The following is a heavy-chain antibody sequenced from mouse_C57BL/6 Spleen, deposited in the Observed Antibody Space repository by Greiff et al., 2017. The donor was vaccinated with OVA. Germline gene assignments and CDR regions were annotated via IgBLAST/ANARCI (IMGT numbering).Heavy chain of an antibody. CDR1: GYTFTSYW. D-gene: IGHD1-1*01. V-gene: IGHV1-64*01. CDR3: ARTPVVAKKNYFDY. Sequence: QVQLQQPGAELVKPGASVKLSCKASGYTFTSYWMHWVKQRPGQGLEWIGMIHPNSGSTNYNEKFKSKATLTVDKSSSTAYMQLSSLTSEDSAVYYCARTPVVAKKNYFDYWGQGTTLTVSS. CDR2: IHPNSGST. J-gene: IGHJ2*01.